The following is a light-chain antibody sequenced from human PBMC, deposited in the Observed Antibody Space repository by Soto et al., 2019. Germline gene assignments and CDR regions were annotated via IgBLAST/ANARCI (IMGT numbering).Light chain of an antibody. CDR1: QGITSY. CDR2: AAS. CDR3: QQSYSSPYT. V-gene: IGKV1-39*01. Sequence: DIQMTQSPSSLSASVGDRVTITCRASQGITSYLNWYQQKPGKAPELLIYAASTLQSGVPSRFSGSGSGTDFTLTISSLQPEDFTTYYCQQSYSSPYTFGPGTKVDIK. J-gene: IGKJ2*01.